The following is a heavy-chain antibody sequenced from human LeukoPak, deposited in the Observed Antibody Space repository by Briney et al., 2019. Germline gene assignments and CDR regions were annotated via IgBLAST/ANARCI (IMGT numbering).Heavy chain of an antibody. D-gene: IGHD3-10*01. J-gene: IGHJ6*02. CDR3: ARDSMVRGVIRYYYGMDV. Sequence: PGGSLRLSCAASGFTFNSYTMNWVRQAPGKGLEWVSSISSSSSYIYYADSVKGRFTISRDNAKNSLYLQMNSLRAEDTAVYYCARDSMVRGVIRYYYGMDVWGQGTTVTVSS. CDR1: GFTFNSYT. V-gene: IGHV3-21*01. CDR2: ISSSSSYI.